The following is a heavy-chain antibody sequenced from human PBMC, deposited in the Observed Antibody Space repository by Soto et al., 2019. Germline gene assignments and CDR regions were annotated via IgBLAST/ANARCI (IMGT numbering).Heavy chain of an antibody. V-gene: IGHV2-5*01. J-gene: IGHJ5*02. CDR3: ARGKYYYHSSDGKNWLDP. Sequence: QITLKESGPTLVKPTQTLTLTCTFSGFSLNTNGVAVGWIRHPPRKALEWLGFIYWNDDKRYSPSVDSRLTLTKDTSKNEVVLTMTNMDPADTATYYCARGKYYYHSSDGKNWLDPWGQGTLVTVSS. CDR2: IYWNDDK. D-gene: IGHD3-22*01. CDR1: GFSLNTNGVA.